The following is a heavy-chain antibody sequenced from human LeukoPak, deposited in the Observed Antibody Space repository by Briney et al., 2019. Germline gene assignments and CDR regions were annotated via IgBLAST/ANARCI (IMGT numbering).Heavy chain of an antibody. Sequence: GGSLRLSCAASGFTFSSYAMSWVRQAPGKGLEWVSAISGSGGSTYHADSVKGRFTIPRDNSKSTLYLQMSSLRAEDTALYYCAKDPSSSSPSFWFDPWGQGTLVTVSS. CDR1: GFTFSSYA. D-gene: IGHD6-13*01. J-gene: IGHJ5*02. V-gene: IGHV3-23*01. CDR3: AKDPSSSSPSFWFDP. CDR2: ISGSGGST.